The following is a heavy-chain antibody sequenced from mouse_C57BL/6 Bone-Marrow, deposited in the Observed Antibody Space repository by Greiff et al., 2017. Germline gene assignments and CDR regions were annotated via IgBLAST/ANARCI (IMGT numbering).Heavy chain of an antibody. Sequence: VQLQQSGAELVRPGASVKLSCTASGFNIKDDYLHWVKQRPEQGLEWIGRIDPENGDTEYASKFQGKATITADTSANTAYLQLSSLTSEDTAVYYCTPITTVVATDYWGQGTTLTVSS. CDR3: TPITTVVATDY. J-gene: IGHJ2*01. CDR2: IDPENGDT. D-gene: IGHD1-1*01. CDR1: GFNIKDDY. V-gene: IGHV14-4*01.